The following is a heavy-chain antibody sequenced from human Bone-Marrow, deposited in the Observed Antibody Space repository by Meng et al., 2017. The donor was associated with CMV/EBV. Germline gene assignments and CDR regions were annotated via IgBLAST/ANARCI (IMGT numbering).Heavy chain of an antibody. CDR1: GFTFSSYV. D-gene: IGHD3-22*01. Sequence: GGSLRLSCAASGFTFSSYVMHWVRQAPGKGLECVAVISYDGSNKYYADSVKGRFTISRDNAKNSLYLQMNSLRAEDTAVYYCARDRYYYDSSGYYCDYWGQGTLVTVSS. V-gene: IGHV3-30-3*01. CDR2: ISYDGSNK. CDR3: ARDRYYYDSSGYYCDY. J-gene: IGHJ4*02.